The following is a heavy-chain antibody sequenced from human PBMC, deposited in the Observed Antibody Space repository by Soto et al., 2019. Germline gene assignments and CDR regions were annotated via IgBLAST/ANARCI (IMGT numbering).Heavy chain of an antibody. CDR1: GGSISSGDYY. V-gene: IGHV4-30-4*01. Sequence: SETLSLTCTVSGGSISSGDYYWSWIRQPPGKGLEWIGYIYYSGSTYYNPSLKSRVTISVDTSKNQFSLKLSSVTAADTAVYYCARGLDTNNNYYDSSGYSYYFDYWGQGTLVTVSS. D-gene: IGHD3-22*01. CDR2: IYYSGST. CDR3: ARGLDTNNNYYDSSGYSYYFDY. J-gene: IGHJ4*02.